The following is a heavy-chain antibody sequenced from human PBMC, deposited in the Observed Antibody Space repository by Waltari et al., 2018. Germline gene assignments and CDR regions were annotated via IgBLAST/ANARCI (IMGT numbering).Heavy chain of an antibody. D-gene: IGHD3-10*01. CDR2: INHSGST. V-gene: IGHV4-34*01. Sequence: QVQLQQWGAGLLKPSATLSLTCAVYGGSFSGYYWSWIRQPPGKGLEWIGEINHSGSTNYNPSLKIRVTISVDTSKNQFSLKLSSVTAADTAVYYCAREAYGSGSYSPRGVYGMDVWGQGTTVTVSS. J-gene: IGHJ6*02. CDR1: GGSFSGYY. CDR3: AREAYGSGSYSPRGVYGMDV.